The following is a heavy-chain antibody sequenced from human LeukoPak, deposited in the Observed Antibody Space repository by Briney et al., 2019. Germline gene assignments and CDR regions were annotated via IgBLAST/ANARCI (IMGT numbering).Heavy chain of an antibody. CDR1: GYNFISNW. D-gene: IGHD6-19*01. Sequence: GESLKISCKGSGYNFISNWIAWVRQMPGKGLEWMGIIYPGDSDTRYSPSFQGQVTISADKSISTAYLQWSSLKASDTAMYYCARREGGWYLDYWGQGTLVTVSS. CDR3: ARREGGWYLDY. CDR2: IYPGDSDT. V-gene: IGHV5-51*01. J-gene: IGHJ4*02.